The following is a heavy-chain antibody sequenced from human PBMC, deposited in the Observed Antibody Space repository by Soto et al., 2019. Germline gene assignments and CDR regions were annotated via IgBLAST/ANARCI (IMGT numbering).Heavy chain of an antibody. V-gene: IGHV3-74*01. CDR3: ANIWVLPPNDAFDI. D-gene: IGHD3-16*01. J-gene: IGHJ3*02. CDR1: GFTFSSYW. CDR2: INSDGSST. Sequence: EVQLVESGGGLVQPGGSLRLSCAASGFTFSSYWMHWVRQAPGKGLVWVSRINSDGSSTSYADSVKGRFTISRDNPKNTPYLQMSSLRAEDTAVYYCANIWVLPPNDAFDIWGQGTMVTVSS.